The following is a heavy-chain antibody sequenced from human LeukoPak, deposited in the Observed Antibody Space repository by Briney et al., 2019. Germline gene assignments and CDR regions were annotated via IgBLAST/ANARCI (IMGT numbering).Heavy chain of an antibody. V-gene: IGHV1-2*02. CDR3: ARDSGYEGNSIDY. Sequence: GASVKVSCKASVYTFTGYYMHWVRQAPGQGLEWMGWINPNSGGTNYAQKFQGRVNMTRATSISAAYMELSRLRSDDTAVYYGARDSGYEGNSIDYWGQGTLVTVSS. D-gene: IGHD5-12*01. CDR2: INPNSGGT. CDR1: VYTFTGYY. J-gene: IGHJ4*02.